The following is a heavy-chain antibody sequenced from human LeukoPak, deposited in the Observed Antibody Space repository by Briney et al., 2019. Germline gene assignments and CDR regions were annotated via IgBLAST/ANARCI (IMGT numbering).Heavy chain of an antibody. D-gene: IGHD3-10*01. J-gene: IGHJ4*02. Sequence: SETLSLTCAVYRGSFSGYYWSWIRQPPGKGLEWIGEINHSGSTNYNPSLKSRVTISVDTSKNQFSLKLSSVTAADTAVYYCARRRRWYYGSGSYYTAFDYWGQGTLVTVSS. CDR3: ARRRRWYYGSGSYYTAFDY. CDR2: INHSGST. V-gene: IGHV4-34*01. CDR1: RGSFSGYY.